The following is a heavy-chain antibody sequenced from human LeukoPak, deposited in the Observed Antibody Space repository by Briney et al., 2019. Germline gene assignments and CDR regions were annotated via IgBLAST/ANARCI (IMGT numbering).Heavy chain of an antibody. CDR2: INPNNGKT. Sequence: ASVQVTCQASGYTFTSYDIHWVRQATGQGLAWMGWINPNNGKTGYAQKFQGRVTMTRNISISTAYMELSSLRSADTAVYYCARGLHSSSTTRYWGQGTLVTVSS. CDR1: GYTFTSYD. V-gene: IGHV1-8*01. CDR3: ARGLHSSSTTRY. D-gene: IGHD6-13*01. J-gene: IGHJ4*02.